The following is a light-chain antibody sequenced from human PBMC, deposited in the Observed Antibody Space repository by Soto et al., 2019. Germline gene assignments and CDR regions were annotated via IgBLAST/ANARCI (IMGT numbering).Light chain of an antibody. Sequence: DVQMTQSPSTLSASVGDRVTITCRASQNIDRWLAWYQQKPGKAPQLLIYAASNLQNEVPSRFSGSGSGTDFTLTISSLQPEDFATYYCQQAKNFPWTFGQGTRVEIK. CDR1: QNIDRW. J-gene: IGKJ1*01. V-gene: IGKV1-12*01. CDR3: QQAKNFPWT. CDR2: AAS.